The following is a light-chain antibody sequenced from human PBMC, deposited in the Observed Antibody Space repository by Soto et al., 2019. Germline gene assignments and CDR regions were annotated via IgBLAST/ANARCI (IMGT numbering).Light chain of an antibody. CDR3: QQYHNWPPWT. V-gene: IGKV3-15*01. CDR1: QSVSSN. CDR2: GAS. J-gene: IGKJ1*01. Sequence: EIVMTQSPATLSVSPGERATLSCRASQSVSSNLAWYQQKPGQAPRLLIYGASTRATGIPARFSGSGSGTEFTLTISSLQSEDVVVYYCQQYHNWPPWTFGQGTKV.